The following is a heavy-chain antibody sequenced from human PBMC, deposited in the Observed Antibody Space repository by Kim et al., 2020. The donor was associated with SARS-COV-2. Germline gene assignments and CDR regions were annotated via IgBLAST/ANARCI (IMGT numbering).Heavy chain of an antibody. CDR1: GYTFTSYG. CDR2: ISAYNGNT. Sequence: ASVKVSCKASGYTFTSYGISWVRQDPGQGLEWMGWISAYNGNTNYAQKLQGRVTMTTDTSTSTAYMELRSLRSDDSAVYYCARGAGGYGDYGHAFDIWGQGTMVTVSS. D-gene: IGHD4-17*01. V-gene: IGHV1-18*01. J-gene: IGHJ3*02. CDR3: ARGAGGYGDYGHAFDI.